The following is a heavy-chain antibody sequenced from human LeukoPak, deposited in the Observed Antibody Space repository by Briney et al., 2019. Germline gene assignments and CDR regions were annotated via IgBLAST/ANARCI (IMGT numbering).Heavy chain of an antibody. CDR3: ARDRGGNDAFDI. V-gene: IGHV4-34*01. J-gene: IGHJ3*02. CDR1: GGSFSGYY. CDR2: INHRRST. D-gene: IGHD4-23*01. Sequence: SETLSLTCAVYGGSFSGYYWSWIRQPPGKGLEWIGEINHRRSTNYNPSLKSRVTISVDTSKNQFSLKLSSVTAADTAVYYCARDRGGNDAFDIWGQGTMVTVSS.